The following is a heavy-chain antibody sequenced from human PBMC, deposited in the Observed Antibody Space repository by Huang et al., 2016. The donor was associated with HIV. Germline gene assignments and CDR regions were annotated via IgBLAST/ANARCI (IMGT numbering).Heavy chain of an antibody. D-gene: IGHD3-22*01. CDR1: DGSISSHF. J-gene: IGHJ4*02. Sequence: QVQLQESGPGLVKPSETLSLTCTVSDGSISSHFWSWIRQPPGTGLAWVATINPSGISNYNPTPESRVTLTKDSTKEQLSLKQQSGTAADTAVYYCARDGAYQYDSRAYDRDFWGQGTLVTVSS. CDR2: INPSGIS. V-gene: IGHV4-59*11. CDR3: ARDGAYQYDSRAYDRDF.